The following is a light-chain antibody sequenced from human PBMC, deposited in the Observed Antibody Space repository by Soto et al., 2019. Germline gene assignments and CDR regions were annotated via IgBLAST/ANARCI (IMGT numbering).Light chain of an antibody. CDR2: EVS. CDR1: SSDVGGYNY. V-gene: IGLV2-14*01. CDR3: SSYRASSTPVV. Sequence: QSALTQPPSASGSPGQSVTISCTGTSSDVGGYNYVSWYQQHPGKAPKLLVYEVSNRPSGVSHRFSGSKSGDTASLTISGLQPDDEADYYCSSYRASSTPVVFGGGTKVTVL. J-gene: IGLJ2*01.